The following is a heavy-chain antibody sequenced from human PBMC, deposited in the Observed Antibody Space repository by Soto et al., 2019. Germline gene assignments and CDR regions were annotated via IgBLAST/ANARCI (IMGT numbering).Heavy chain of an antibody. CDR1: GGSVTNSSYY. V-gene: IGHV4-39*01. J-gene: IGHJ4*02. CDR2: VYYRGRS. CDR3: VSQRTTVPTQAYFDY. D-gene: IGHD4-17*01. Sequence: XGTLSLTCTVSGGSVTNSSYYWGWICQSPGKGLEWIGSVYYRGRSYSKSSVKSRVTISVDTSKNRFSLSLNSVTASDTAVYFCVSQRTTVPTQAYFDYWGPGALVTVSS.